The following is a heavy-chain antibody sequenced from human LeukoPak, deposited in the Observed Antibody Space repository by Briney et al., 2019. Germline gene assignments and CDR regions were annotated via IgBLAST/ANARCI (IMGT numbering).Heavy chain of an antibody. Sequence: PGGSLRLSCAASGFTFRSYGMHWVRQAPGKGLEWVAFIRYDGSNKYYADSVKGRFTISRDNSKNTLYLQMNSLRAEDTAVYYCAKDLRFVIEYNWFDPWGQGTLVTVSS. CDR2: IRYDGSNK. J-gene: IGHJ5*02. D-gene: IGHD3-3*01. CDR3: AKDLRFVIEYNWFDP. V-gene: IGHV3-30*02. CDR1: GFTFRSYG.